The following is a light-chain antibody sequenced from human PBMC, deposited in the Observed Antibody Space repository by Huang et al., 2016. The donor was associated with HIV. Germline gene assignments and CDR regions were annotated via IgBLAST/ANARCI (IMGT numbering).Light chain of an antibody. CDR3: QRRSNWPPQYA. V-gene: IGKV3-11*01. CDR1: QSVRSQ. CDR2: DAS. Sequence: EIVLTQSPATLSLSPGERATLSCRASQSVRSQLAWYQQKPGKAPRLLIYDASNRATGIPARFSGSGSGTDFTLTISSLESEDFAVYYCQRRSNWPPQYAFGQGTKVEIK. J-gene: IGKJ2*01.